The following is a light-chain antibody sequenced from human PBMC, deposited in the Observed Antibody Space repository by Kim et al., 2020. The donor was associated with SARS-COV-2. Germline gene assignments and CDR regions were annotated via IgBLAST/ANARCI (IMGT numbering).Light chain of an antibody. CDR1: QSVTSDY. V-gene: IGKV3-20*01. J-gene: IGKJ1*01. CDR3: QQYNVSPWT. Sequence: SPGERATLSCRASQSVTSDYLAWYQQKPGQAPRLLIYGASSRATGVPDRFSGSGSGTDFILTISRLEPEDLAVYYCQQYNVSPWTFGQGTKVDIK. CDR2: GAS.